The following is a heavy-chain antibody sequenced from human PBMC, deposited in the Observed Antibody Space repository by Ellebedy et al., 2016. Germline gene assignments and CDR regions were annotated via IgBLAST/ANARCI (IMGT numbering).Heavy chain of an antibody. D-gene: IGHD3-22*01. CDR2: ISSSSTNT. CDR1: GFIFSTYT. J-gene: IGHJ4*02. Sequence: GGSLRFSCAASGFIFSTYTMNWVRQAPGQGLEWVASISSSSTNTHYADSVRGRFTISRDNAKNSLFLQMNSLKVEDTAVYYCLRGDNRDYWGQGTLVTVSS. V-gene: IGHV3-21*01. CDR3: LRGDNRDY.